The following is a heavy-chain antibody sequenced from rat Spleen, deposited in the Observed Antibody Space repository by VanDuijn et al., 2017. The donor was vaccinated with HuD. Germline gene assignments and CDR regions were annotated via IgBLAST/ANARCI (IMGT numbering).Heavy chain of an antibody. CDR1: GFSLNNYN. CDR2: IWTGGAT. Sequence: QVQLKESGPGLVQPSQTLSLTCTVSGFSLNNYNVHWVRQPTGKGLEWMGIIWTGGATDYNSALKSRLTISRDTSKSQVFLKMNSLQTEDIATYYCARAGSAAISLGNWFAYWGQGVMVTVSS. V-gene: IGHV2-30*01. CDR3: ARAGSAAISLGNWFAY. D-gene: IGHD1-2*01. J-gene: IGHJ2*01.